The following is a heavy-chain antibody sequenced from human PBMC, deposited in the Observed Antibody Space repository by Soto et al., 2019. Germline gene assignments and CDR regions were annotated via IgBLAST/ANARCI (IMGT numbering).Heavy chain of an antibody. D-gene: IGHD4-17*01. V-gene: IGHV1-18*01. CDR1: GYTFTSYG. CDR3: ARDRDDYGDYAALDYYYYDMDV. J-gene: IGHJ6*02. Sequence: SVKVSCKASGYTFTSYGISWVRQAPGQGLEWMGWISAYNGNTNYAQKLQGRVTMTTDTSTSTAYMELRSLRSDDTAVYYCARDRDDYGDYAALDYYYYDMDVWGQGTTVTVSS. CDR2: ISAYNGNT.